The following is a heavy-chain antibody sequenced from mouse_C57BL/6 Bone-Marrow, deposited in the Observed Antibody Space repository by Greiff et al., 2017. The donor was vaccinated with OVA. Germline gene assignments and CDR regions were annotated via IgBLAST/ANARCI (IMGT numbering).Heavy chain of an antibody. CDR3: ATTTVVDYYAMDY. Sequence: VQLKESGPELVKPGASVKIPCKASGYTFTDYNMDWVKQSHGQSLEWIGDINPNNGGTIYNQKFKGKATLTVDKSSSTAYMELRSLTSEDTAVYYCATTTVVDYYAMDYWGQGTSVTVSS. CDR2: INPNNGGT. D-gene: IGHD1-1*01. J-gene: IGHJ4*01. CDR1: GYTFTDYN. V-gene: IGHV1-18*01.